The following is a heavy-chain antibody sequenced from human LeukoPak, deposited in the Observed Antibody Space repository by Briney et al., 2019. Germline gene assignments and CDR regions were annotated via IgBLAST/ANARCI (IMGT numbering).Heavy chain of an antibody. CDR2: ISGSGGST. CDR1: GFTFSSYA. Sequence: GGSLRLSCAASGFTFSSYAMSWVRQAPGKGLEWVSAISGSGGSTYYADSVRGRFTISRDNSKNTLYLQMNSLRAEDTAVYYCASSTYNYDYALDVWGQGTTVTVSS. J-gene: IGHJ6*02. D-gene: IGHD5-24*01. CDR3: ASSTYNYDYALDV. V-gene: IGHV3-23*01.